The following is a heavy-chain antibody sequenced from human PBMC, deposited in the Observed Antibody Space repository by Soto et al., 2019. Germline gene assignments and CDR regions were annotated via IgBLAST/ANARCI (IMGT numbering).Heavy chain of an antibody. CDR1: GFTFSSYS. J-gene: IGHJ4*02. CDR3: ARAKETEMATIDY. CDR2: ISSSSSYI. Sequence: LGGSLRLSCAASGFTFSSYSMNWVRQAPGKGLEWVSSISSSSSYIYYADSVKGRFTISRDNAKNSLYLQMNSLRAEDTAVYYCARAKETEMATIDYWGQGTLVTVSS. D-gene: IGHD5-12*01. V-gene: IGHV3-21*01.